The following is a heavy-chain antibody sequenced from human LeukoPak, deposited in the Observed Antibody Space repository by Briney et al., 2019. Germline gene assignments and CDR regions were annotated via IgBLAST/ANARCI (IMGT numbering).Heavy chain of an antibody. CDR3: ARGGAIYGGNEY. Sequence: PGGSLRLSCAASGFTFSSYSMNCARKAPGRGLERVSYISSSSSTIYYADAVKGRFTISRDNAKNSLYLQMNSLRAEDTAVYYCARGGAIYGGNEYWGQGTLVTVSS. V-gene: IGHV3-48*01. J-gene: IGHJ4*02. CDR1: GFTFSSYS. CDR2: ISSSSSTI. D-gene: IGHD2-15*01.